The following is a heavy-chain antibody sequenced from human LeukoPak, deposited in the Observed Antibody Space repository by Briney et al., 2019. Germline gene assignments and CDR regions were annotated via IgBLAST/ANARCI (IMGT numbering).Heavy chain of an antibody. D-gene: IGHD4-23*01. J-gene: IGHJ4*02. V-gene: IGHV1-2*02. CDR1: GYTFTGYY. Sequence: GASVKVSCKASGYTFTGYYMHWVRQAPGQGLEWMGWTNPSSGGTNYAQNFQGRVTMTRDTSISTAYMELSRLTSDDTAVYYCARGQLQRKFDSWGQGTLVTFSS. CDR2: TNPSSGGT. CDR3: ARGQLQRKFDS.